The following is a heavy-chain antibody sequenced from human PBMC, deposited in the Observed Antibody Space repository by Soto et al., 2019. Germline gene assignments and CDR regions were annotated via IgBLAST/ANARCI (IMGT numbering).Heavy chain of an antibody. CDR3: ARDYYDSSGSGAFDI. D-gene: IGHD3-22*01. CDR2: INPSGGST. CDR1: GYTFTSYY. J-gene: IGHJ3*02. V-gene: IGHV1-46*01. Sequence: EASVKVSCKASGYTFTSYYMHWVRQAPGQGLEWMGIINPSGGSTSYAQKFQGRVTMTRDTSTGTVYMELSSLRSEDTAVYYCARDYYDSSGSGAFDIWGQGTMVTVSS.